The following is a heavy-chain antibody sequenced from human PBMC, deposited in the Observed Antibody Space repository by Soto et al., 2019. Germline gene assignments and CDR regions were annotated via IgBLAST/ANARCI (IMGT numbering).Heavy chain of an antibody. Sequence: GASVKVSCKASGFTFTSSAVQWVRQARGQRLEWIGWIVVGSGNTNYAQKFQERVTITRDMSTSKVYMELSSLRSEDTAVYYCAREESTGTTVGWVAHTYYFDYWGQGTLVTVSS. CDR2: IVVGSGNT. J-gene: IGHJ4*02. V-gene: IGHV1-58*01. D-gene: IGHD4-17*01. CDR1: GFTFTSSA. CDR3: AREESTGTTVGWVAHTYYFDY.